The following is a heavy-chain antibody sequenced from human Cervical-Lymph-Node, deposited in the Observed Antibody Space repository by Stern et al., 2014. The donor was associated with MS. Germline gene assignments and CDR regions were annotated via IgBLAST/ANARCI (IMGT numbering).Heavy chain of an antibody. Sequence: EVQLVESGRDLVRPGGSLRLSCAASGLTLSVYGMNWVRQAPGKGPEWISYISSSSSTIYYADSVKGRFTVSRDNAKNSLYLQMNSLRDEDTAIYYCTRGFGYFDLWGRGTLVIVSS. CDR2: ISSSSSTI. J-gene: IGHJ2*01. CDR1: GLTLSVYG. V-gene: IGHV3-48*02. CDR3: TRGFGYFDL.